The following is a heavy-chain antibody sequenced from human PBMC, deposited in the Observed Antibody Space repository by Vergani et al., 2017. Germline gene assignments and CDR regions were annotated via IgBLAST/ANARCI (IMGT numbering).Heavy chain of an antibody. CDR2: ISGSGGST. CDR3: AKYSSGWYGGGYYFDY. CDR1: GFTFSSYA. Sequence: EVQLLESGGGLVQPGGSLRLSCAASGFTFSSYAMSWVRQAPGKGLEWVSAISGSGGSTYYSDSVKGRFTIARDNSKHTLYLQMNSLRAEDTAVYYCAKYSSGWYGGGYYFDYWGQGTLVTVSS. J-gene: IGHJ4*02. V-gene: IGHV3-23*01. D-gene: IGHD6-19*01.